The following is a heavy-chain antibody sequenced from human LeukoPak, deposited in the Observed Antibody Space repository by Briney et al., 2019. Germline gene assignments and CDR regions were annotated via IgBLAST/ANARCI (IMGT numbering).Heavy chain of an antibody. Sequence: GGSLRLSCVVSGFTFSTYWMSWVRQAPGKGLEWVANIKKDGSEKYYVGSVKGRFTISRDNAQNSVYLHMNSLRVEDTAVYYCARDRERWTTTTSGYHDYHYYTDVWGKGTTVTVSS. CDR3: ARDRERWTTTTSGYHDYHYYTDV. J-gene: IGHJ6*03. CDR2: IKKDGSEK. V-gene: IGHV3-7*01. D-gene: IGHD4-17*01. CDR1: GFTFSTYW.